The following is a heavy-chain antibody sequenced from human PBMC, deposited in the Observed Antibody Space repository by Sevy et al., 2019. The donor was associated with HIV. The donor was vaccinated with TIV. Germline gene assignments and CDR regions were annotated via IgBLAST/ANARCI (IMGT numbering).Heavy chain of an antibody. V-gene: IGHV3-7*01. D-gene: IGHD6-6*01. CDR2: IKQDGSEK. Sequence: GGSLRLSCAASGFTFSSYWMSWVRQAAGKGLEWVANIKQDGSEKYYVDSVKGRFTISRDNAKNSLYLQMNSLRAEDTAVYYCARDDSSSHYYYYMDVWGKGTTVTVSS. CDR3: ARDDSSSHYYYYMDV. CDR1: GFTFSSYW. J-gene: IGHJ6*03.